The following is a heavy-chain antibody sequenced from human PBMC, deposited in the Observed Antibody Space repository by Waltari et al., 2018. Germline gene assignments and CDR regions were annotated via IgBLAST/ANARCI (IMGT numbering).Heavy chain of an antibody. Sequence: QVQLVQSGAEVKKPGASVKVSCKTSGYTFTNYDINWLRQAAGQGLEWVGWKKPNNGRSASAQKFEGRVAMTRDAAIGTAYIELTSLTSEDTAVYFCARSRWDRSCVGASCEGGWFDPWGQGTLVTVSS. D-gene: IGHD2-21*01. CDR2: KKPNNGRS. V-gene: IGHV1-8*01. CDR1: GYTFTNYD. J-gene: IGHJ5*02. CDR3: ARSRWDRSCVGASCEGGWFDP.